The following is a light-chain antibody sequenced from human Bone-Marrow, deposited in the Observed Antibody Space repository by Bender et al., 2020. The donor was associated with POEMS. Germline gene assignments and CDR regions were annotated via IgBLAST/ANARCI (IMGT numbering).Light chain of an antibody. CDR1: SSDVGAYKF. CDR2: EVS. V-gene: IGLV2-8*01. Sequence: HSALTQPPSASGSPGQSVTISCTGTSSDVGAYKFVSWYQQHPGKAPKLVIYEVSERPSGVPDRFSGSKSGNTASLTVTGLQAEDEAEYYCSSYADSNNLVFGGGTKLTVL. J-gene: IGLJ3*02. CDR3: SSYADSNNLV.